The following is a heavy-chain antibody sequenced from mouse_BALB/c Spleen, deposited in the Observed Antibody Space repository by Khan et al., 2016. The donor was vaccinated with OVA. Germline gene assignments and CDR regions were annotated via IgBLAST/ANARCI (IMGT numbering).Heavy chain of an antibody. CDR2: INSDGSAI. CDR3: MGYDGYYWYFDV. D-gene: IGHD2-3*01. V-gene: IGHV11-2*02. CDR1: GFTFSGFW. Sequence: EVQLLETGGGLVQPGGSRGLSCEGSGFTFSGFWMSWVRQTPGKTLEWIGDINSDGSAINYAPSIKDRFTIFRDNDKSTLYLQMSNVRSEDTATYFGMGYDGYYWYFDVWGAGTTVTVSS. J-gene: IGHJ1*01.